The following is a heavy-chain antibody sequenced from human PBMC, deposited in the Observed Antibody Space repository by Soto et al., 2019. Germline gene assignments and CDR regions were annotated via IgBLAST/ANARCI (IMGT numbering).Heavy chain of an antibody. CDR3: ARDKDYGDPLGASRAFDI. V-gene: IGHV4-31*03. CDR2: IYYSGST. Sequence: QVQLQESGPGLVKPSQTLSLTCTVSGGSISSGGYYWSWIRQHPGKGLEWIGYIYYSGSTYYNPSLKSRVTLSVDTSKNQFSLKLSSVTAADTAVYYCARDKDYGDPLGASRAFDIWGQGTMVTVSS. CDR1: GGSISSGGYY. J-gene: IGHJ3*02. D-gene: IGHD4-17*01.